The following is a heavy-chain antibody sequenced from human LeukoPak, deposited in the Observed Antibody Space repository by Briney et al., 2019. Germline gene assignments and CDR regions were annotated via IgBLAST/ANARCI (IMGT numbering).Heavy chain of an antibody. D-gene: IGHD3-22*01. Sequence: PGGSLRLSYAASGFTFSSYSMNWVRQAPGKGLEWVSSISSSSSYIYYADSVKGRFTISRDNAKNSLYLQMNSLRAEDTAVYYCARSDSSGYRIAEYFQHWGQGTLVTVSS. CDR1: GFTFSSYS. J-gene: IGHJ1*01. CDR3: ARSDSSGYRIAEYFQH. V-gene: IGHV3-21*01. CDR2: ISSSSSYI.